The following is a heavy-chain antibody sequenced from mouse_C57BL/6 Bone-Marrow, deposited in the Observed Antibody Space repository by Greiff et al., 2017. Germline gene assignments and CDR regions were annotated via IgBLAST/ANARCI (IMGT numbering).Heavy chain of an antibody. J-gene: IGHJ4*01. Sequence: EVQVVESGGGLVKPGGSLKLSCAASGFTFSSYAMSWVRQTPEKRLEWVATISDGGSYTYYPDNVKGRFTISRDNAKNNLYLQMSHLKSEDTAMYYCARGGGNYGYYAMDYWGQGTSVTVSS. CDR1: GFTFSSYA. CDR3: ARGGGNYGYYAMDY. V-gene: IGHV5-4*01. D-gene: IGHD2-1*01. CDR2: ISDGGSYT.